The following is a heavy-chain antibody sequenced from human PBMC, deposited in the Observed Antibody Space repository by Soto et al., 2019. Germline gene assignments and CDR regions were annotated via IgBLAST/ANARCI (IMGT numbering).Heavy chain of an antibody. Sequence: QVQLVESGGGVVQPGRSLRLSCAASGFTFSSYGMHWVRQAPGKGLEWVAVISYDGSKKYYADSVKGRFTISRDNSKNTLYLQMNSLRAEDTAVYYCAKDGSGFDYWGQGTLVTVSS. CDR2: ISYDGSKK. CDR1: GFTFSSYG. D-gene: IGHD2-15*01. J-gene: IGHJ4*02. CDR3: AKDGSGFDY. V-gene: IGHV3-30*18.